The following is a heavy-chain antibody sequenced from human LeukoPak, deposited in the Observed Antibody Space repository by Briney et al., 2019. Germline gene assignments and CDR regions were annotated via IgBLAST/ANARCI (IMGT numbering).Heavy chain of an antibody. J-gene: IGHJ4*02. CDR2: IIPIFGTA. V-gene: IGHV1-69*05. CDR1: GGTFSSYA. D-gene: IGHD2-2*02. CDR3: ASLTPDCSSTSCYTIQPVDY. Sequence: SVKVSCKASGGTFSSYAITWVRQAPGQGLEWMGRIIPIFGTANYAQNFQGRVTFTTDESTSTAYMELSRLRSDDTAVYYCASLTPDCSSTSCYTIQPVDYWGQGTLVTVSS.